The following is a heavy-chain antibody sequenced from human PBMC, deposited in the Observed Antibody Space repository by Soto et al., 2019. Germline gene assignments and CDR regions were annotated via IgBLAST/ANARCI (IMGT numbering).Heavy chain of an antibody. Sequence: PSETLSLTCAVYGGSFSGYHWTWIRQPPGRGLEWIGEITHRGSPNYNPSFKSRVTISIDMSKNQFSLDLSSLTAADTAVYYCARIPGSDYSDPHDFWGQGTLVTVS. J-gene: IGHJ4*02. V-gene: IGHV4-34*01. CDR2: ITHRGSP. D-gene: IGHD4-17*01. CDR1: GGSFSGYH. CDR3: ARIPGSDYSDPHDF.